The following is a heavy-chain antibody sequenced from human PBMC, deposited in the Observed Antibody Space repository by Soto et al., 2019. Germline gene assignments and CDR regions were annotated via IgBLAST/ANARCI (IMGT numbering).Heavy chain of an antibody. D-gene: IGHD1-26*01. CDR1: GGSFSGYY. CDR2: INHSGST. V-gene: IGHV4-34*01. Sequence: SETLSLTCAVYGGSFSGYYWSWIRQPPGKGLEWIGEINHSGSTNYNPSLKSRVTISVDTSQKQFSLKLSSVTAADTAVYYCARGGEGANENWFDPWGQGTLVTVSS. CDR3: ARGGEGANENWFDP. J-gene: IGHJ5*02.